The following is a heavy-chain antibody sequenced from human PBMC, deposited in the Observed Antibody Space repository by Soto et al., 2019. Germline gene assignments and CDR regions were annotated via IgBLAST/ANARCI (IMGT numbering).Heavy chain of an antibody. V-gene: IGHV3-21*04. J-gene: IGHJ5*02. Sequence: GGSLRLSCAASGFTFRSYSMNWVRQAPGKGLEWVSSISSSSSNIYYADSVKGRFTISRDNSKNTLYLQMNSLRAEDTAVYFCARHDWLDPWGQGTLVTVSS. CDR2: ISSSSSNI. CDR1: GFTFRSYS. CDR3: ARHDWLDP.